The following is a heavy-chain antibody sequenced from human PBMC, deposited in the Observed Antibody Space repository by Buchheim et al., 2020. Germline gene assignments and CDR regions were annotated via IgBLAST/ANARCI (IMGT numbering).Heavy chain of an antibody. J-gene: IGHJ4*02. Sequence: EVQLVESGGGLVQPGGSLRLSCEASGFSFSSYWMHWVHQAPGKGLGWVSRTNSDGSSTTYADSVEGRFIVSRDNAKNTLDLQMNSLGVDDTAIYYCTREYYGLLAGYYLDSWGQGTL. CDR1: GFSFSSYW. CDR2: TNSDGSST. CDR3: TREYYGLLAGYYLDS. V-gene: IGHV3-74*01. D-gene: IGHD3-9*01.